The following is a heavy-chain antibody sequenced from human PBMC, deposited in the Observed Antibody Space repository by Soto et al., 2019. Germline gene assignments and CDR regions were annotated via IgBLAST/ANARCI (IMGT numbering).Heavy chain of an antibody. Sequence: SETLSLTCTVSGGSVSSGSYYWSWIRQPPGKGLEWIGYIYYSGSTNYNPSLKSRVTISVDTSKNQFSLKLSSVTAADTAVYYCARWVRGWYPHFDYRGQGTLVTVSS. CDR1: GGSVSSGSYY. J-gene: IGHJ4*02. CDR2: IYYSGST. CDR3: ARWVRGWYPHFDY. D-gene: IGHD6-19*01. V-gene: IGHV4-61*01.